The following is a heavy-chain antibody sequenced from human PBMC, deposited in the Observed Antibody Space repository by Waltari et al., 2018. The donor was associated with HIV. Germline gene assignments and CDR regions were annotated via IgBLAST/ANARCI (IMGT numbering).Heavy chain of an antibody. CDR2: IRYDGSNK. CDR3: SKDDSSGYPPSIGLDY. CDR1: GFPFSRYG. D-gene: IGHD3-22*01. J-gene: IGHJ4*02. Sequence: QVQLVESGGGVVQPGGSLSLSCAASGFPFSRYGMHWVRQAPGKGLELVAFIRYDGSNKYYADSVKGRFTIARDNSKNTLYLEMNSLRAEDTAVYYCSKDDSSGYPPSIGLDYWGQGTLVTVSS. V-gene: IGHV3-30*02.